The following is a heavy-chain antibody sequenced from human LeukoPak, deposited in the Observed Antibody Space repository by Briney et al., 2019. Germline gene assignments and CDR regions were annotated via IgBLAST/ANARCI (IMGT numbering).Heavy chain of an antibody. J-gene: IGHJ5*02. CDR1: GYTFTSYA. Sequence: ASVKVSCKASGYTFTSYAMHWVRQAPGQRLEWMGWINAGNGNTKYSQKFQGRVTITRDTSASTAYMELSSLRSEDTAVYYYARSRQYNWFDPWGQGTLVTVSS. V-gene: IGHV1-3*01. D-gene: IGHD6-19*01. CDR3: ARSRQYNWFDP. CDR2: INAGNGNT.